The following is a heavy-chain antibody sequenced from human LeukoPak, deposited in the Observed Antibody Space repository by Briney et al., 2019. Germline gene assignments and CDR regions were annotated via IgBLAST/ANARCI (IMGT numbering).Heavy chain of an antibody. CDR1: GFSLSTSGVG. V-gene: IGHV2-5*01. D-gene: IGHD2-2*01. Sequence: SGPTLVNPTQTLTLTCTFSGFSLSTSGVGVGWIRQPPGKALEWLALIYWNDDKRYSPSLKSRLTITKDTSKNQVVLTMTNMDPVDTATCYCAHSLRSALKYCSSTSCRGPFDYWGQGTLVTVSS. CDR2: IYWNDDK. CDR3: AHSLRSALKYCSSTSCRGPFDY. J-gene: IGHJ4*02.